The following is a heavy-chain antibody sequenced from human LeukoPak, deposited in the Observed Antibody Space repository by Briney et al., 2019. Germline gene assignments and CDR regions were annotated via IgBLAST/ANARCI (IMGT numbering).Heavy chain of an antibody. D-gene: IGHD2-15*01. CDR3: AREGVVVVVAATLGGAGYYYYGMDV. CDR1: GGTFSSYA. CDR2: IIPILGIA. J-gene: IGHJ6*02. Sequence: SVKVSCKASGGTFSSYAISWVRQAPGQGLEWMGRIIPILGIANYAQKFQGRVTITADKSTSTAYMELRSLRSDDTAVYYCAREGVVVVVAATLGGAGYYYYGMDVWGQGTTVTVSS. V-gene: IGHV1-69*04.